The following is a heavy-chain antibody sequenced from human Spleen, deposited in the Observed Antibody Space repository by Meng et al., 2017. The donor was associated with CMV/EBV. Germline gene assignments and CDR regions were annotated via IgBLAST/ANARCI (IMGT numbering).Heavy chain of an antibody. V-gene: IGHV3-7*01. J-gene: IGHJ6*02. CDR2: IKQDGSEK. CDR1: GFTFSSYW. CDR3: ARVPGGYAFPYYYGMDV. Sequence: GESLKISCAASGFTFSSYWMSWVRQAPGKGLEWVANIKQDGSEKYYVDSVKGRFTISRDNAKSSLYLQMNSLRAEDTAVYYCARVPGGYAFPYYYGMDVWGQGTTVTVSS. D-gene: IGHD3-22*01.